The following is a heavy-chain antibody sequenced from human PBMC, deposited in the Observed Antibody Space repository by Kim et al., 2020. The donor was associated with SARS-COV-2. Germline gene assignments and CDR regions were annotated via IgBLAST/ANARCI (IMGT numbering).Heavy chain of an antibody. CDR2: MNPNSGNT. CDR1: GYTFTSYD. V-gene: IGHV1-8*01. J-gene: IGHJ4*02. D-gene: IGHD3-3*01. CDR3: VRGRFTTIFGVTIRSDGLDDY. Sequence: ASVKVSCKAAGYTFTSYDINWVRQAPGQGFEWMGWMNPNSGNTGYAQKFQGRVTMTSDTSISTAYMELSGLKSEDTAFYYCVRGRFTTIFGVTIRSDGLDDYWGQGTLVTVSS.